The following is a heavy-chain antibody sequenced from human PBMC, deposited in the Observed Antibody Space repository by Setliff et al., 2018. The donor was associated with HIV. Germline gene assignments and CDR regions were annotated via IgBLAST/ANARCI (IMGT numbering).Heavy chain of an antibody. CDR2: IYPGDSDT. CDR3: ARHTRGLQLFEWFSPSYHYYHYMDV. V-gene: IGHV5-51*01. J-gene: IGHJ6*03. Sequence: GESLKISCKSSGYNFLKYWIGWVRQVPGKVLESVGIIYPGDSDTTYSPSFQGRVTISVDKSSNTAYLQWINLKASDTAIYFCARHTRGLQLFEWFSPSYHYYHYMDVWGNGTSVTVSS. CDR1: GYNFLKYW. D-gene: IGHD3-3*01.